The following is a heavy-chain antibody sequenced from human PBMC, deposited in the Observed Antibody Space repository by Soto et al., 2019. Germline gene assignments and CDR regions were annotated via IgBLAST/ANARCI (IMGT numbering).Heavy chain of an antibody. V-gene: IGHV4-30-2*01. CDR2: INHLETT. Sequence: PSETLSLTCTVSGASITFGGYSWSWIRQTPGKGLEWIGYINHLETTFYNPSFESRLTLSIDRAKNQFSLKLHSMSAADRAVYFCARGGGSDSFDYWGRGILVTVCS. CDR1: GASITFGGYS. D-gene: IGHD1-26*01. CDR3: ARGGGSDSFDY. J-gene: IGHJ4*02.